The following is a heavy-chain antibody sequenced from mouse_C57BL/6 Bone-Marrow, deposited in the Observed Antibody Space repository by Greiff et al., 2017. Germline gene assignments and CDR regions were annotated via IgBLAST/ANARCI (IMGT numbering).Heavy chain of an antibody. Sequence: EVQLLQSGPELVKPGASVKISCKASGYTFTDYYMNWVKQSHGKSLEWIGDINPNNGGTSYNQKFKGKATLTVDKSSSTAYMELRSLTSEDSAVYYCASEVLLLFDYWGQGTTLTVSS. V-gene: IGHV1-26*01. CDR1: GYTFTDYY. CDR3: ASEVLLLFDY. CDR2: INPNNGGT. J-gene: IGHJ2*01. D-gene: IGHD1-1*01.